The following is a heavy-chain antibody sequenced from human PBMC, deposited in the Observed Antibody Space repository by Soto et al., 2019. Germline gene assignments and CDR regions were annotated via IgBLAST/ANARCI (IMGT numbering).Heavy chain of an antibody. Sequence: EVQLLESGGGLVQPGGSLRLSCAASGFTFSSYAMSWVRQAPGKGLEWVSAISGSGGSTYYADSVKGRFTISRDNSKNTLNLQMNSMRDEDTAVYYCAKDVTVSKAAPGYCSSTGCPPPYYYYMDVWCKGTTVTVS. J-gene: IGHJ6*03. D-gene: IGHD2-2*01. CDR3: AKDVTVSKAAPGYCSSTGCPPPYYYYMDV. V-gene: IGHV3-23*01. CDR1: GFTFSSYA. CDR2: ISGSGGST.